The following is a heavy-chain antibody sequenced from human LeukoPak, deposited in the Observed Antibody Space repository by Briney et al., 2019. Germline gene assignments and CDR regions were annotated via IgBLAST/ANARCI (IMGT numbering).Heavy chain of an antibody. CDR2: SRGRGDHT. CDR1: GFTFKIYT. J-gene: IGHJ4*02. D-gene: IGHD6-19*01. Sequence: PGGSLRLSCAASGFTFKIYTMHWVRQSPGKGLVWVSLSRGRGDHTYYTDSVRGRFTVSRDNRKNFLYLQMNSLRTDDTAFYYCVKEHNTGWPNFDSWGQGTLVTVSS. CDR3: VKEHNTGWPNFDS. V-gene: IGHV3-43*01.